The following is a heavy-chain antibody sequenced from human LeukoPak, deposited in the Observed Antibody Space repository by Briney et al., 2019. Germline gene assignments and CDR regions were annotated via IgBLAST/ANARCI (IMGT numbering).Heavy chain of an antibody. J-gene: IGHJ4*02. CDR1: GFTVSSNY. CDR3: TTDGVNQWELLYGAGYFDY. CDR2: IKSKTDGGTT. Sequence: GGSLRLSCAASGFTVSSNYMSWVRQAPGKGLEWVGRIKSKTDGGTTDYAAPVKGRFTISRDDSKNTLYLQMNSLKTEDTAVYYCTTDGVNQWELLYGAGYFDYWGQGTLVTVSS. D-gene: IGHD1-26*01. V-gene: IGHV3-15*01.